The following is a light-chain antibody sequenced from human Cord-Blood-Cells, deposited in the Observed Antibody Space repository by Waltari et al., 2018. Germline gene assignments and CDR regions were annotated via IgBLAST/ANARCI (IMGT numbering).Light chain of an antibody. V-gene: IGKV1-5*01. CDR2: DAS. J-gene: IGKJ2*01. Sequence: DIQMTQSPPTLPASVGDRVTLTCRASQSISSWLAWYQQKRGKAPELLIYDASSLESGVPSRFSGSGSGAEFTLTISSLQPDDFATYYCQQYNSYSYTFGQGTKLEI. CDR1: QSISSW. CDR3: QQYNSYSYT.